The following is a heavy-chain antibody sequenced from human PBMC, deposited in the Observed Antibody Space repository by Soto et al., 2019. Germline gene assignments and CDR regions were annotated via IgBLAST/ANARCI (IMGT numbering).Heavy chain of an antibody. J-gene: IGHJ4*02. CDR1: GFTFSSYA. V-gene: IGHV3-23*01. CDR2: ISGSGGST. Sequence: EVQLLESGGGLVQPGGSLRLYCAASGFTFSSYAMSWVRQAPGKGLEWVSVISGSGGSTYYADSGKGRFTISRDNSKNSLYLQMNSLRAEDTAVYYCAKRGSGSQFAYWGQGTLVTVSS. D-gene: IGHD1-26*01. CDR3: AKRGSGSQFAY.